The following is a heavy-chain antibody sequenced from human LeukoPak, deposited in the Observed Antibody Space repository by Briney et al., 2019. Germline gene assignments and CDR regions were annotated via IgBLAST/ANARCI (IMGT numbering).Heavy chain of an antibody. J-gene: IGHJ4*02. CDR3: ATIDVDLAMNTDY. Sequence: GGSLRLSCVASGFTFPHYEMNWVRQAPGRGLEWVAYISNSGNTIWYADSVKGRFTISRDNAKNSLYLQMNSLRADDTAVYYCATIDVDLAMNTDYCGQGTLVTVSS. V-gene: IGHV3-48*03. CDR2: ISNSGNTI. D-gene: IGHD5-18*01. CDR1: GFTFPHYE.